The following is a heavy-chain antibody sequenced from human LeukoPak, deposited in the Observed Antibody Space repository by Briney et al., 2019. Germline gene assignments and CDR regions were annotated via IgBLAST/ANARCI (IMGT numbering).Heavy chain of an antibody. CDR1: GYTFTSYG. Sequence: GASVKVSCKASGYTFTSYGISWVRQAPGQGLEWMGWISAYNGNTNYAQKLQGRVTMTTDTSTSTAYMELRSLRSDDTAVYYCARAASSSWYSPNYYYYYGMDVWGQGTTVTVSS. CDR3: ARAASSSWYSPNYYYYYGMDV. CDR2: ISAYNGNT. V-gene: IGHV1-18*01. J-gene: IGHJ6*02. D-gene: IGHD6-13*01.